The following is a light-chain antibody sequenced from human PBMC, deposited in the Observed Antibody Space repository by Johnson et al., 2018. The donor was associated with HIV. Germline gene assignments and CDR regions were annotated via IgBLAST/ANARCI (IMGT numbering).Light chain of an antibody. V-gene: IGLV1-51*01. CDR3: ATWDFSVSAYV. J-gene: IGLJ1*01. Sequence: QSVLTQPPSVSAAPGQKVDISCSGSSSNIESDYVSWYQQLPGTAPKLLIYDNNKRPSGIPDRFFGSKSGTSATLGITRLQTGDEADYYCATWDFSVSAYVFGTGTKVTVL. CDR2: DNN. CDR1: SSNIESDY.